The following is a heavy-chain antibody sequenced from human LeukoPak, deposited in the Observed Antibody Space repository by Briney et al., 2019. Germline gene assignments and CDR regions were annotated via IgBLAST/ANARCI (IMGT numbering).Heavy chain of an antibody. D-gene: IGHD3-22*01. CDR1: GFPFNSYA. CDR3: ARDDSSGYSYGMDV. V-gene: IGHV3-30-3*01. Sequence: GGSLRLSCAASGFPFNSYALNWVRQAPGKGLEWVAVISYNGINTYYADSVKGRFTISRDNSKNTLFLQMSSLRPEDTAVYYCARDDSSGYSYGMDVWGQGTTVTVSS. J-gene: IGHJ6*02. CDR2: ISYNGINT.